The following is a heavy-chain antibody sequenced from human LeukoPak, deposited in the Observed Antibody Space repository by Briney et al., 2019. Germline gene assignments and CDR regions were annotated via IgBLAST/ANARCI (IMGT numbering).Heavy chain of an antibody. Sequence: GESLKISCKGSGYSFTTYWIGWVRQMPGKGLECLGVIYPGDSDTRYSPSFQGQVTISADKSISTAYLQWSSLKASDTAMYYCARRGGDGYNYVDYWGQGTLVTVSS. J-gene: IGHJ4*02. CDR1: GYSFTTYW. V-gene: IGHV5-51*01. CDR2: IYPGDSDT. CDR3: ARRGGDGYNYVDY. D-gene: IGHD5-24*01.